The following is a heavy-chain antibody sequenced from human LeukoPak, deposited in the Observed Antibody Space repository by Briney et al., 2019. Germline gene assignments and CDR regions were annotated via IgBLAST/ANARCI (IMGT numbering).Heavy chain of an antibody. J-gene: IGHJ6*03. CDR2: INPSGGST. CDR3: ARGVGDSHYYYYYMDV. D-gene: IGHD4-17*01. Sequence: ASVKVSCKASGYTFTSYYMHWVRQAPGQGLEWMGIINPSGGSTSYAQKFQGRVTITADKSTSTAYMELSSLRSEDTAVYYCARGVGDSHYYYYYMDVWGKGTTVTVSS. CDR1: GYTFTSYY. V-gene: IGHV1-46*01.